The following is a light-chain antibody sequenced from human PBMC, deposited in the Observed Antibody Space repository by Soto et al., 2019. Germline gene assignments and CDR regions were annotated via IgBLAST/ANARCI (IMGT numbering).Light chain of an antibody. V-gene: IGKV3-20*01. CDR3: QQYGSPLFT. CDR2: GAS. J-gene: IGKJ3*01. Sequence: EIVLTQSPGTLSLSPGERATLSCRASQSVSSSYLAWYQQKPGQAPRLLIYGASSRATGIPDRFSGSGSGTDFTLTISRLEPEEFAVYYCQQYGSPLFTFGPGTKVDIK. CDR1: QSVSSSY.